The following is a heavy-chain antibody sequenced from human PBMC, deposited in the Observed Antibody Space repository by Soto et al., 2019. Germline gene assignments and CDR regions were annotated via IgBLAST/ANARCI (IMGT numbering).Heavy chain of an antibody. J-gene: IGHJ4*02. V-gene: IGHV3-21*01. CDR3: SRSPEVGVRGAY. CDR2: ITVGSSHI. CDR1: GFPFSAYS. D-gene: IGHD3-16*01. Sequence: PGGSLRLSCTGSGFPFSAYSINWVRQAPGKGLEWVSSITVGSSHIYQPNSMKGRFTISRDDAKNSVYLQIDSLRDEDTALYYCSRSPEVGVRGAYWGQGTLVTVS.